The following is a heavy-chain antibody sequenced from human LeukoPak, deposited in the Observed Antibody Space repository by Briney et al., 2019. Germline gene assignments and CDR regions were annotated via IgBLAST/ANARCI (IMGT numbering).Heavy chain of an antibody. J-gene: IGHJ6*03. Sequence: SETLSLTCTVSGYSISSGYYWGWIQQPPGKGLEWIGSIYHSGSTYYNPSLKSRVTISVDTSKNQFSLKLSSVTAADTAVYYCARVSGTARLGFYYYYMDVWGKGTTVTISS. CDR2: IYHSGST. CDR1: GYSISSGYY. D-gene: IGHD1/OR15-1a*01. V-gene: IGHV4-38-2*02. CDR3: ARVSGTARLGFYYYYMDV.